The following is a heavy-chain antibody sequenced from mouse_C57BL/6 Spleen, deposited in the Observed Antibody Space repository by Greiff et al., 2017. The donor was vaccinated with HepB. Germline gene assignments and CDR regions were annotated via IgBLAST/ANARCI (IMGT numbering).Heavy chain of an antibody. CDR3: ARCRGGSSSWFAY. Sequence: QVQLQQPGAELVKPGASVKLSCKASGYTFTSYWMHWVKQRPGQGLEWIGMIHPNSGSTNYNEKFKSKATLTVAKSSSTAYMQLSNLTSEDSAVYYCARCRGGSSSWFAYWGQGTLVTVSA. D-gene: IGHD1-1*01. CDR2: IHPNSGST. V-gene: IGHV1-64*01. J-gene: IGHJ3*01. CDR1: GYTFTSYW.